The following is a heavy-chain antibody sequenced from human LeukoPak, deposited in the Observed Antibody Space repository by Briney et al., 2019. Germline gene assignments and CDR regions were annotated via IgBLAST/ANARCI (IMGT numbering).Heavy chain of an antibody. J-gene: IGHJ4*02. CDR2: ISSSSSYI. Sequence: GGSLRLSCAASGFTFSSYSMNWVRKAPGKGLEWVSSISSSSSYIYYADSVKGRFTISRDNAKNSLYLQMNSLRAEDTAVYYCARGRYSGYDFRHSKLDYWGQGTLVTVSS. V-gene: IGHV3-21*01. CDR1: GFTFSSYS. CDR3: ARGRYSGYDFRHSKLDY. D-gene: IGHD5-12*01.